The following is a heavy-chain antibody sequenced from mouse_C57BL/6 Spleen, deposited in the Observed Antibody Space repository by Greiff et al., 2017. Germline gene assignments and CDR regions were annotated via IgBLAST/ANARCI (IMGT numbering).Heavy chain of an antibody. J-gene: IGHJ2*01. CDR1: GFSLSTFGMG. D-gene: IGHD3-2*02. CDR3: ARIASAQATWYYFDY. Sequence: QVTLKVSGPGILQPSQTLSLTCSFSGFSLSTFGMGVGWIRQPSGKGLEWLAHIWWDDDKYYNPALKSRLTISKDTSKNQVFLRIANVDTADTATYYCARIASAQATWYYFDYWGQGTTLTGSS. V-gene: IGHV8-8*01. CDR2: IWWDDDK.